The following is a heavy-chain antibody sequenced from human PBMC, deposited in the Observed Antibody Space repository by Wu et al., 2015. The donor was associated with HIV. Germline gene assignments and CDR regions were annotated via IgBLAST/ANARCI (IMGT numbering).Heavy chain of an antibody. CDR1: GGTFTSYA. V-gene: IGHV1-69*11. Sequence: QVQLVQSGAEVKKPGSSVRVSCRVSGGTFTSYAFSWVRQAPGQGLEWMGRVIPILGTSNYAQRLQGRITITADESTSTTYMRLSSLTSEDTAVYYCARDHHCSGGDCRDTLDSWGQGTLVTVSS. D-gene: IGHD2-15*01. CDR2: VIPILGTS. CDR3: ARDHHCSGGDCRDTLDS. J-gene: IGHJ5*01.